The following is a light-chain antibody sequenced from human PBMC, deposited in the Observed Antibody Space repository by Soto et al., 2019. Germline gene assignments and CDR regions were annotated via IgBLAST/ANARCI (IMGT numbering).Light chain of an antibody. V-gene: IGLV2-14*01. J-gene: IGLJ1*01. Sequence: QSVLTQPASVSGSPGQSITISCTGTSSDVGGYNYVSWYQQHPGKAPKLMIYEVSNRPSGVSNRFSGSKSGNTASLTISGLQAEDEADYYCSSYTGSSTDVFGTGTKLTVL. CDR2: EVS. CDR1: SSDVGGYNY. CDR3: SSYTGSSTDV.